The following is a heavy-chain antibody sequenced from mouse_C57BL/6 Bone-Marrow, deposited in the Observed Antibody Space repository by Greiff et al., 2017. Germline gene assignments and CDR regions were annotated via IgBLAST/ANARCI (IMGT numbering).Heavy chain of an antibody. Sequence: EVKLVESGGGLVQPGGSLKLSCAASGFTFSDYGMAWVRQAPRKGPEWVAFISNLAYSIYYADTVTGRFTISRENAKNTLYLEMSSLRSEDTAMYYCARARYWYFDVWGTGTTVTVSS. CDR2: ISNLAYSI. V-gene: IGHV5-15*01. J-gene: IGHJ1*03. CDR1: GFTFSDYG. D-gene: IGHD3-3*01. CDR3: ARARYWYFDV.